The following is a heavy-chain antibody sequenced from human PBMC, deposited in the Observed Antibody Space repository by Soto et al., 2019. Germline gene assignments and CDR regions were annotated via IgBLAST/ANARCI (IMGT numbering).Heavy chain of an antibody. V-gene: IGHV3-48*01. CDR2: ISSSSSTI. CDR1: GFTFSSYS. J-gene: IGHJ6*03. CDR3: ARDQVAGSGSYYYYYYMDV. Sequence: GGSLRLSCAASGFTFSSYSMNWVRQAPGKGLEWVLYISSSSSTIYYADSVKGRFTISRDNAKNSLYLQMNSLRAEDTAVYYCARDQVAGSGSYYYYYYMDVWGKGTTVTVSS. D-gene: IGHD3-10*01.